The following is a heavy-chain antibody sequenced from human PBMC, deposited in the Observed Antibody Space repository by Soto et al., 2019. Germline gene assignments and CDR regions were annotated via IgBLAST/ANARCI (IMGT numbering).Heavy chain of an antibody. V-gene: IGHV3-23*01. Sequence: GSLRLSCAASGFTFSSYAMSWVRQAPGKGLEWVSAISGSGGSTYYADSVKGRFTISRDNSKNTLYLQMNSLRAEDTAVYYCAKFHYSGSYYKVFYYYYGMDVWGQGTTVTVSS. J-gene: IGHJ6*02. CDR1: GFTFSSYA. CDR3: AKFHYSGSYYKVFYYYYGMDV. D-gene: IGHD1-26*01. CDR2: ISGSGGST.